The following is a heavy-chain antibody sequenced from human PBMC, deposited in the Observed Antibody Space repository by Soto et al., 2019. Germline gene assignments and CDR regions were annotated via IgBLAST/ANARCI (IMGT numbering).Heavy chain of an antibody. J-gene: IGHJ4*02. D-gene: IGHD2-2*01. Sequence: QIRLVQSGDEVKKPGASVKVSCTTSNYVFITYGITWVRQAPGQGLEWVGWITPYNGNTNYGQNFQGRVTMTAYTSTRTAYMELRSLTSDDTAVYYCARDTTHYFDFWGQGTRVTVSS. V-gene: IGHV1-18*01. CDR1: NYVFITYG. CDR3: ARDTTHYFDF. CDR2: ITPYNGNT.